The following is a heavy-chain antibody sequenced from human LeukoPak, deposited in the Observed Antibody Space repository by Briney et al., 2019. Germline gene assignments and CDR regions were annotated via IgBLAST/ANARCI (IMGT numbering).Heavy chain of an antibody. D-gene: IGHD4-17*01. CDR3: ARAFSTTAFDY. CDR2: IYSDNT. J-gene: IGHJ4*02. CDR1: GFTVSSNS. Sequence: PGGSLRLSCTVSGFTVSSNSMSWVRQAPGKGLEWVSFIYSDNTHYSDSVKGRFTISRDNSKNTLYLQMNILRAEDTAVYYCARAFSTTAFDYWGQGTLVTVSS. V-gene: IGHV3-66*03.